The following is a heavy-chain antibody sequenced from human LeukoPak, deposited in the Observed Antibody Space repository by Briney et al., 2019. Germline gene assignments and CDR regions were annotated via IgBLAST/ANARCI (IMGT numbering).Heavy chain of an antibody. Sequence: SGGSLRLSCAASGFTFDDYGMSWVRQPPGKGLEWVAAISNGKTYYADSVRGRFAISRDDSTNTVYLHMNSLRDEDTALYHCVREAGYCAPVCVKTNWFDPWGQGTLVTVSS. CDR3: VREAGYCAPVCVKTNWFDP. D-gene: IGHD2-15*01. CDR2: ISNGKT. CDR1: GFTFDDYG. J-gene: IGHJ5*02. V-gene: IGHV3-23*01.